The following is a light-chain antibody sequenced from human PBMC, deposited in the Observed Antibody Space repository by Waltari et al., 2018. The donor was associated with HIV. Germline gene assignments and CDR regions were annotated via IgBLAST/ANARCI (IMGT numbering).Light chain of an antibody. Sequence: QSVLTQPPSASTTPGQRVTISCSGSSSNIGSNTVNWYEQLPGAAPKLLIYSNNQRPSGVPDRCSGCKSGTSASLAISGRHSDDEADYYCATWDDSLKGYVFGTWTKVTVL. CDR3: ATWDDSLKGYV. V-gene: IGLV1-44*01. CDR1: SSNIGSNT. CDR2: SNN. J-gene: IGLJ1*01.